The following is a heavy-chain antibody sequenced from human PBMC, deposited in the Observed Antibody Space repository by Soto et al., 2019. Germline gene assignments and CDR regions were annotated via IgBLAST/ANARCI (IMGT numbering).Heavy chain of an antibody. Sequence: QVQLVQSGAEVKKPGSSVKVSCKASGGTFGNSAISWVRQAPGQGLEWMGGIIPSFATGNSAPEFQGRLTITADKSTTTADMELSSLRSEDTAVYYCASSYYGSGSYWFYGMDVWGQGTTVTVSS. CDR1: GGTFGNSA. CDR3: ASSYYGSGSYWFYGMDV. CDR2: IIPSFATG. D-gene: IGHD3-10*01. V-gene: IGHV1-69*06. J-gene: IGHJ6*02.